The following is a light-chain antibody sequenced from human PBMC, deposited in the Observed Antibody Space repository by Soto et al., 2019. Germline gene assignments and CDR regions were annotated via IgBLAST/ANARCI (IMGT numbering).Light chain of an antibody. Sequence: DIQMTQSPSFPSAAVGDRVTITWRASQAISNYLNWYQQKPGKAPNLLIFGAKTLQSGVPSRFSGSGYGTDFTLTITTLHPEDVGIYYCQQCHATPLTFGQGTRLEIK. V-gene: IGKV1-39*01. J-gene: IGKJ5*01. CDR2: GAK. CDR3: QQCHATPLT. CDR1: QAISNY.